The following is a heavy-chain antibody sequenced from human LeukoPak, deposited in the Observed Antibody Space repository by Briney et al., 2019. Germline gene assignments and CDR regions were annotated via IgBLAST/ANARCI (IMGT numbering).Heavy chain of an antibody. D-gene: IGHD3-10*01. CDR3: ARTSITMVSST. J-gene: IGHJ4*02. CDR2: LKSSGDTT. V-gene: IGHV1-46*01. Sequence: GASVKVSCKTSGYSFTSYHMHWLRQAPGQGLEWVGILKSSGDTTVYAQKFQGRVTVTRDTSTSTVYMELSSLSSEDTAVYYCARTSITMVSSTWGQGTLVIVSS. CDR1: GYSFTSYH.